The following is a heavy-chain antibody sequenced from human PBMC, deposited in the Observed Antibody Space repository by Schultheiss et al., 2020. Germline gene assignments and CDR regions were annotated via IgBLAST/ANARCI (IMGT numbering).Heavy chain of an antibody. CDR1: GFTFSSYA. CDR3: TTTPYGVVDAFDI. V-gene: IGHV3-30*14. Sequence: GSLRLSCAASGFTFSSYAMSWVRQAPGKGLEWVAVISPDSGHKSYTDSVKGRFTISRDNSKNTLYLQMNSLKAEDTAVYYCTTTPYGVVDAFDIWGQGTMVTVAS. D-gene: IGHD4-17*01. J-gene: IGHJ3*02. CDR2: ISPDSGHK.